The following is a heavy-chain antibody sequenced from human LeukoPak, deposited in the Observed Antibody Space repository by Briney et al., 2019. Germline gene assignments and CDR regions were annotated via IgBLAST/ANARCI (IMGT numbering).Heavy chain of an antibody. CDR3: AKDIGCSGGSCYGPYYYYGMDV. J-gene: IGHJ6*02. CDR2: VSWNSASI. CDR1: GLTFDVYA. Sequence: GTSHTPSWAASGLTFDVYAMHSARLPAGNGLGSDPGVSWNSASIGYADSVKGRFTISRDNAKNSLYLQMNSLRAEDTALYYCAKDIGCSGGSCYGPYYYYGMDVWGQGTTVTVSS. D-gene: IGHD2-15*01. V-gene: IGHV3-9*01.